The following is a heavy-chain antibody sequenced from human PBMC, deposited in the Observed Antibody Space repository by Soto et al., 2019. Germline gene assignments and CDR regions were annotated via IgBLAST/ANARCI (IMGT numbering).Heavy chain of an antibody. Sequence: QVQLVQSGAEVKKPGSAVKVSCKASGGTFSSYALSWVRQAPGQGLEWMGGIIPIFGTANYAQKFQGRVRITADESTSTAYMELSSLRSEDTAVYYCARLPITMVRGAPLCYYYGMDVWGQGTTVTVS. CDR2: IIPIFGTA. J-gene: IGHJ6*02. CDR1: GGTFSSYA. D-gene: IGHD3-10*01. V-gene: IGHV1-69*01. CDR3: ARLPITMVRGAPLCYYYGMDV.